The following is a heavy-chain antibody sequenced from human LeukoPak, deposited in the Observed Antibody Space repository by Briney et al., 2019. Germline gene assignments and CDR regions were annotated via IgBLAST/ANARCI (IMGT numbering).Heavy chain of an antibody. Sequence: SETLSLTCTVSGGSVSSGSYYWSWIRQPPGKGLEWIGYIYYSGSTNYNPSLKSRVTISVDTSKNQFSLKLSSVTAADTAVYYCAREKARITIFGVVYYYGMDVWGQGTTVTVSS. CDR2: IYYSGST. CDR1: GGSVSSGSYY. J-gene: IGHJ6*02. CDR3: AREKARITIFGVVYYYGMDV. D-gene: IGHD3-3*01. V-gene: IGHV4-61*01.